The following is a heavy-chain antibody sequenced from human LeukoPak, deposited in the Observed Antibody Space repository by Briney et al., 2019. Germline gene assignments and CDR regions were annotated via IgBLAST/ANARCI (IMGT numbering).Heavy chain of an antibody. CDR2: IYYSGST. J-gene: IGHJ4*02. CDR1: GGSISSYY. Sequence: ASETLSLTCTVSGGSISSYYWSWIRQPPGKGLEWIGYIYYSGSTNYNPSLKSRVTISVDTSKNQFSLKLSSVTAADTAVYYCARSHPGRGYSGYDYHSSGLAFDYWGQGTLVTVSS. D-gene: IGHD5-12*01. V-gene: IGHV4-59*01. CDR3: ARSHPGRGYSGYDYHSSGLAFDY.